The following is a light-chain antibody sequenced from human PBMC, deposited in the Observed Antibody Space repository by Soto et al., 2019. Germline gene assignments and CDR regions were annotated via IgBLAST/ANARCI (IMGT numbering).Light chain of an antibody. CDR1: QSVSNN. Sequence: EIVMTQSPATLSVSPGERATLSCRASQSVSNNFAWYQQKPGQAPRLLIYGASTRATGIPARFSGSGSGTDFTLTISSLQSEDFAFYSCQQYNKWPITFGQGTRLEIK. J-gene: IGKJ5*01. CDR3: QQYNKWPIT. CDR2: GAS. V-gene: IGKV3D-15*01.